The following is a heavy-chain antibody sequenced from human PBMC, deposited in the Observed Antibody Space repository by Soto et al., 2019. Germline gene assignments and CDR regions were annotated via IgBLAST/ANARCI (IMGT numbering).Heavy chain of an antibody. D-gene: IGHD6-19*01. J-gene: IGHJ4*02. CDR2: VSGDGGRT. Sequence: EVQLVESGGDLVQPGGSLRLSCAASAFTFSDYYMHWVRQGPGKGPVWVSAVSGDGGRTYYAGSVRGRFTISRDNAKSTVYLKMNSLRADDTGVYYWVRDFMTMAGIQWGQGTLVTVSS. CDR1: AFTFSDYY. CDR3: VRDFMTMAGIQ. V-gene: IGHV3-74*01.